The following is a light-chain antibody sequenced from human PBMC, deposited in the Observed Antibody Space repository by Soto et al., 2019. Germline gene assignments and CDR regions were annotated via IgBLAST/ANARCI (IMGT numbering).Light chain of an antibody. V-gene: IGKV1-5*03. Sequence: DIQMTQSPSTLSASVGDRVTITCRASQSISSWLAWYQQKPGRAPKLLIYKASSLETGVTSRFSGSGSGTEFTLIISSLQPDDFASYYCQQYGSSSPWTFVHGTKVEIK. J-gene: IGKJ1*01. CDR1: QSISSW. CDR3: QQYGSSSPWT. CDR2: KAS.